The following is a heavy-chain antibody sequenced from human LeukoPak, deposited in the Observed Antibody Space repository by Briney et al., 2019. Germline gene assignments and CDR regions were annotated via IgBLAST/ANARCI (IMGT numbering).Heavy chain of an antibody. V-gene: IGHV4-61*02. CDR1: GGSISSGSYY. J-gene: IGHJ4*02. Sequence: SETLSLTCTVSGGSISSGSYYWHWIRQPAGKGLEWIGRIYNSGNTNYNPSLKSRVTISVDTSKNQFSLKLSSVTAADTAVYYCARYEAVAGVFDYWGQGTLVTVSS. CDR3: ARYEAVAGVFDY. CDR2: IYNSGNT. D-gene: IGHD6-19*01.